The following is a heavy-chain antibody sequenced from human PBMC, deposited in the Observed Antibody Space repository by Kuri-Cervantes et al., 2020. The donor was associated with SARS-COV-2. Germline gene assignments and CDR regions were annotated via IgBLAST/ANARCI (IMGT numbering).Heavy chain of an antibody. CDR2: IKSKTDGGTT. CDR3: AKDPAGSGSTGAFDI. Sequence: GESLKISCAASGFTFSNAWMSWVRQAPGKGLEWVGRIKSKTDGGTTDYAAPVKGRFTISRDDSKNTLYLQMNSLRAEDTALYYCAKDPAGSGSTGAFDIWGQGTMVTVSS. CDR1: GFTFSNAW. V-gene: IGHV3-15*01. D-gene: IGHD3-10*01. J-gene: IGHJ3*02.